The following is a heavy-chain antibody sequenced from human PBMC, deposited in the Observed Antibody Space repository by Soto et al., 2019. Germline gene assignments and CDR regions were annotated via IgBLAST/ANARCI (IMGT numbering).Heavy chain of an antibody. J-gene: IGHJ5*02. CDR1: GYTFTSYY. V-gene: IGHV1-46*01. CDR2: INPSGGST. D-gene: IGHD6-6*01. CDR3: ARYGGEYSSSSFWFDP. Sequence: QVQLVQSGAEVKKPGASVKVSCKASGYTFTSYYMHWVRQPPGQGLEWMGIINPSGGSTSYAQKFQGRVTMTRETSTSTVYMELSSLRSEDTAVYYCARYGGEYSSSSFWFDPWGQGTLVTVSS.